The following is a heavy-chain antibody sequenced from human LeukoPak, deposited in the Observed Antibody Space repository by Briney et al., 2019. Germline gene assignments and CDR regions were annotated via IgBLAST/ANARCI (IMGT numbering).Heavy chain of an antibody. CDR3: TTGDRGWQDY. J-gene: IGHJ4*02. V-gene: IGHV3-15*01. CDR1: GLSFSNAW. CDR2: IKRNTDTGTT. D-gene: IGHD6-19*01. Sequence: GGSLRLSCAASGLSFSNAWMSWVRQAPGKGLDGVAHIKRNTDTGTTNYGASVEGRFTVSRDDSKNTLYLQMNSLKIEDTAVYYCTTGDRGWQDYWGQGTLVTVSS.